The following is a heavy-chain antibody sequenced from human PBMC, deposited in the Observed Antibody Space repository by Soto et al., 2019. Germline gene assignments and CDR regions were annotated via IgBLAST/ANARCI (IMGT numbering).Heavy chain of an antibody. CDR1: GASVTGTTYY. Sequence: QLQLQESGPGLVKPSEPLSFTCSVSGASVTGTTYYWGCIRQSPGKGLEWIGKIHHNGRTDYNPHLKNRVAISLVASKTQFPLRWTAVTAANTATYHCVRQVTGTRRFNWSDPWGQGTLVTVSA. CDR3: VRQVTGTRRFNWSDP. V-gene: IGHV4-39*01. D-gene: IGHD1-7*01. CDR2: IHHNGRT. J-gene: IGHJ5*02.